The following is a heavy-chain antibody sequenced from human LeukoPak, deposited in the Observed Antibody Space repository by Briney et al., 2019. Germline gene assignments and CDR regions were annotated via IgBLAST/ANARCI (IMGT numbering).Heavy chain of an antibody. CDR1: GFSFSNYA. D-gene: IGHD2/OR15-2a*01. V-gene: IGHV3-30*04. Sequence: PGRSLRLSCAASGFSFSNYAMHWVRQTPGEGLVWVAVISTDGRDKHYADSVKGRFSISRDNAKNSLYLQMNSLRAEDTAVYYCARGFSMAPWGQGTLVTVSS. CDR3: ARGFSMAP. J-gene: IGHJ5*02. CDR2: ISTDGRDK.